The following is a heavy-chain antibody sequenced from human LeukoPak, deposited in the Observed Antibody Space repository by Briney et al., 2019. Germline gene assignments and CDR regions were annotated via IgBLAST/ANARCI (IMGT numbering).Heavy chain of an antibody. J-gene: IGHJ6*02. Sequence: GGSLSLFCAACGFTFSSYGMHGVRQAPGKGRECVADISYDGSNKYYADSVKGRFTISRDSSKNTLYLQMNSLRAEDTAVYYCALGRAAMAFYYYHGMDVWGQGTTVTVSS. V-gene: IGHV3-30*03. CDR2: ISYDGSNK. CDR1: GFTFSSYG. D-gene: IGHD5-18*01. CDR3: ALGRAAMAFYYYHGMDV.